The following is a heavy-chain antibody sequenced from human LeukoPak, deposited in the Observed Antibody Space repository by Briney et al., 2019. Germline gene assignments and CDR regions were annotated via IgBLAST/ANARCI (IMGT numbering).Heavy chain of an antibody. D-gene: IGHD5-18*01. J-gene: IGHJ4*02. Sequence: SLRLSCAASGFTFDDYTMHWVRQAPGKGLEWVSLFSWDGGSTYYADSVKGRFTISRDNSKNSLYLQMNSLRTEDTALYYCAKDLRRGYSYGFFDYRGQGTLVTVSS. CDR2: FSWDGGST. CDR1: GFTFDDYT. V-gene: IGHV3-43*01. CDR3: AKDLRRGYSYGFFDY.